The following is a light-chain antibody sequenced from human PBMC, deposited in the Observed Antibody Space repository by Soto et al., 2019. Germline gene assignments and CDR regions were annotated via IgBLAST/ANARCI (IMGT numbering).Light chain of an antibody. V-gene: IGKV3-20*01. CDR3: QQYGSSSLT. J-gene: IGKJ4*01. Sequence: EIVLTQSPGTLSLSPGERATLSCRASQSVSSSNLAWYQQKPGQAPRLLIYGASTRATGMQDRISGSGSGTDFTLTISRLEPEDFAVYYCQQYGSSSLTFGGGTKVEIK. CDR1: QSVSSSN. CDR2: GAS.